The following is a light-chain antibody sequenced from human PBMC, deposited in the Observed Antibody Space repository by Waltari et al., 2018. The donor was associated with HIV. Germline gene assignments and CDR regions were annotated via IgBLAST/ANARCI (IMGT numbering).Light chain of an antibody. CDR2: EVS. Sequence: QSALTQPPSASGSPGQSVTISCTGPSSYVGGYNYVSWYQQHPGKAPKLMIYEVSQRPSGVPDRFSGSKSGNTASLTVSGLQAEDEANYYCSSFAGTNDVIFGGGTKLTVL. J-gene: IGLJ2*01. CDR1: SSYVGGYNY. V-gene: IGLV2-8*01. CDR3: SSFAGTNDVI.